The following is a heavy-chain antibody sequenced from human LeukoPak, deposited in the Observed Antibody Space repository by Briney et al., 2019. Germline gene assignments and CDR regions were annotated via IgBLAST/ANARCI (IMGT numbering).Heavy chain of an antibody. CDR3: AKGGVSLWFGELYDAFDI. D-gene: IGHD3-10*01. J-gene: IGHJ3*02. Sequence: GGSLRLSCAASGFTFSSYGMHWVRQAPGKGLEWVAVIWYGGSNKYYADSVKGRFTISRDNSKNTLYLQMNSLRAEDTAVYYCAKGGVSLWFGELYDAFDIWGQGTMVTVSS. CDR2: IWYGGSNK. V-gene: IGHV3-30*02. CDR1: GFTFSSYG.